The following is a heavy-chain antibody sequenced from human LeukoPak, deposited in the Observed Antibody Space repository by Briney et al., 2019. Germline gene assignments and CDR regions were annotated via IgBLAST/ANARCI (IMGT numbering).Heavy chain of an antibody. J-gene: IGHJ5*02. CDR3: AREYGITIFGVVIGSRFDP. CDR1: GFTFSNYN. D-gene: IGHD3-3*01. V-gene: IGHV3-21*06. Sequence: GGSLRLSCAASGFTFSNYNMNWVRQALGKGLEWVSSISSSSNKKRYADSVKGRFTISRDNGNNSLYLQLNGLRAEDTAVYYCAREYGITIFGVVIGSRFDPWGQGTLVTVSS. CDR2: ISSSSNKK.